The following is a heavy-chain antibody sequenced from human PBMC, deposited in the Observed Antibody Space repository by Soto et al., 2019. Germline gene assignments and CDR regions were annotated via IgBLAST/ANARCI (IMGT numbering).Heavy chain of an antibody. CDR2: INSDGSST. CDR1: GFTFSSYW. D-gene: IGHD2-15*01. V-gene: IGHV3-74*01. CDR3: ARVYCSGGSCYHRDQ. J-gene: IGHJ4*02. Sequence: EVQLVESGGGLVQPGGSLRLSCAASGFTFSSYWMHWVRQAPGKGLVWVSRINSDGSSTSYADSVKGRFTISRDNAKNTLDLQMNSLRAEDTAVYYCARVYCSGGSCYHRDQWGQGTPVTVSS.